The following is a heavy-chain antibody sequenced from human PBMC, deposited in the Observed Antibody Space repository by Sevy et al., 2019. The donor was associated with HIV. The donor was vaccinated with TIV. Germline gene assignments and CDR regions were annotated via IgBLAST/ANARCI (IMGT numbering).Heavy chain of an antibody. D-gene: IGHD2-15*01. V-gene: IGHV3-48*01. CDR2: ISSSGSSI. J-gene: IGHJ4*02. CDR1: GFTFSSYD. CDR3: AKDRSSLDY. Sequence: GGSLRLSCTASGFTFSSYDMNWVRQAPGKGLEWVSKISSSGSSIYYADSVKGRFTISRDNSKNTLYLQMNSLRAEDTAVYYCAKDRSSLDYWGQGTLVTVSS.